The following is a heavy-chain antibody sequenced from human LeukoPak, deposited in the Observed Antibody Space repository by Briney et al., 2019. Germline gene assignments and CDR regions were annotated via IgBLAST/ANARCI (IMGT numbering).Heavy chain of an antibody. CDR1: GGSLSSYY. CDR2: IYTSGST. J-gene: IGHJ5*02. CDR3: ARDLTNPESSSWYGWFDP. V-gene: IGHV4-4*07. D-gene: IGHD6-13*01. Sequence: SETLSLTCTVSGGSLSSYYWSWIRQPAGKGLEWIGRIYTSGSTNYNPSLKSRVTMSVDTSKNQFSLKLSSVTAADTAVYYCARDLTNPESSSWYGWFDPWGQGTLVTVSS.